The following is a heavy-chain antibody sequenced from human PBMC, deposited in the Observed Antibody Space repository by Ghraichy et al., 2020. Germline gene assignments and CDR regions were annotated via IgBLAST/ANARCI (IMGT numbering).Heavy chain of an antibody. CDR2: IKEDGSDK. J-gene: IGHJ4*02. CDR1: GFTFSTSW. Sequence: GGPLRLSCAASGFTFSTSWMTWVRQTPGKGLEWVAKIKEDGSDKYYVDSVKGRFTVSKDNARSSLYLQMNSLRAEDTALYYCARDPDWGALDYWGQGTLVTVSS. V-gene: IGHV3-7*03. D-gene: IGHD3/OR15-3a*01. CDR3: ARDPDWGALDY.